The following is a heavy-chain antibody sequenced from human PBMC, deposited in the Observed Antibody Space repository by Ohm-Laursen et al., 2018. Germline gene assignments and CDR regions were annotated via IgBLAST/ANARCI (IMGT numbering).Heavy chain of an antibody. CDR2: MKHDGSEK. CDR3: HGAGY. Sequence: SLRLSCTASGFTFSGYAMNWVRQAPGKGLEWVANMKHDGSEKYYVDSVKGRFTISRDSAKNSLYLQMNSLRAEDTAVYFCHGAGYWGQGTLVTVSS. J-gene: IGHJ4*02. CDR1: GFTFSGYA. V-gene: IGHV3-7*01. D-gene: IGHD4-17*01.